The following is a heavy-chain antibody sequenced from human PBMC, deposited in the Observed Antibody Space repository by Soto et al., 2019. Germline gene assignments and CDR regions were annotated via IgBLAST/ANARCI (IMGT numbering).Heavy chain of an antibody. CDR1: GFTFSSHD. V-gene: IGHV3-13*04. J-gene: IGHJ2*01. CDR3: AREIPSPCNWYFDL. CDR2: VDTAGGT. Sequence: EVQLVESGGGLVQPGGSLRLSCAASGFTFSSHDMHWVRQGTGKGLEWVSGVDTAGGTYYPVSVKGRFAISRDNAKNSLYLQMNSLGATDTAVYYCAREIPSPCNWYFDLWGRGTLVTVSS. D-gene: IGHD2-2*01.